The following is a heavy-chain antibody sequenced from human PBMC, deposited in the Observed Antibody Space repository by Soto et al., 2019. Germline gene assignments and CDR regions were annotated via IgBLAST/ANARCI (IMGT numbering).Heavy chain of an antibody. V-gene: IGHV1-46*01. CDR2: INPSGGST. J-gene: IGHJ3*02. Sequence: ASVKVSCKASGYTFTSYYMHWVRQAPGQGLEWMGIINPSGGSTSYAQKFQGRVTMTRDTSTSTVYMELSSLRSEDTAVYYCARGTGSGSYYRGSAFDIWGQGTMVTVSS. D-gene: IGHD3-10*01. CDR1: GYTFTSYY. CDR3: ARGTGSGSYYRGSAFDI.